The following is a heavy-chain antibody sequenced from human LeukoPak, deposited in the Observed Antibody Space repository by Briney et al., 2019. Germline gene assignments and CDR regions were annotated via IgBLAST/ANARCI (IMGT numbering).Heavy chain of an antibody. CDR1: GFTFSSYS. CDR2: ISSSSSYI. V-gene: IGHV3-21*01. CDR3: ARDLSCSGGSCSTH. D-gene: IGHD2-15*01. J-gene: IGHJ4*02. Sequence: GGSLRPSCAASGFTFSSYSMNWVRQAPGKGLEWVSSISSSSSYIYYADSVKGRFTISRDNAKNSLYLQMNSLRAEDTAVYYCARDLSCSGGSCSTHWGQGTLVTVST.